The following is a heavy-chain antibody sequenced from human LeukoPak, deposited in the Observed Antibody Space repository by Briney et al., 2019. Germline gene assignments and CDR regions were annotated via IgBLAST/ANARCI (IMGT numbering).Heavy chain of an antibody. J-gene: IGHJ4*02. Sequence: PGGSLRLSCAASGFSFSNNWMHWVRQVPGKGLVWVSRINSDGSIINYADSVKGRFTISRDNAKNTLFLQMNSLRAEDTAVYYCAKYDSSGYAFDSWGQGTLDTVSS. CDR1: GFSFSNNW. V-gene: IGHV3-74*01. CDR3: AKYDSSGYAFDS. D-gene: IGHD3-22*01. CDR2: INSDGSII.